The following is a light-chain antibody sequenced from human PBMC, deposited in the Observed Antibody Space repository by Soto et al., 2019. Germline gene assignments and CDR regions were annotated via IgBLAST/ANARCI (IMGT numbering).Light chain of an antibody. CDR3: QSYDSGLSARV. J-gene: IGLJ3*02. V-gene: IGLV1-40*01. Sequence: QSVLTQPPSVSGAPGQRVTISCTGRSSNIGAGYDVHWYQQFPGTAPKVLIYGNSNRPSGVPDRFSGSKSGTSASLAITGLQAEDEADYYCQSYDSGLSARVFGGGTKLTVL. CDR1: SSNIGAGYD. CDR2: GNS.